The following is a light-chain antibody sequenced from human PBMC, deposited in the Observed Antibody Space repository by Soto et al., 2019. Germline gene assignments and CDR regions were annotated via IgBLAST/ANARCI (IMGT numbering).Light chain of an antibody. CDR1: SSDVGSYNL. CDR2: EVS. J-gene: IGLJ1*01. V-gene: IGLV2-23*02. Sequence: QSALTQPASVSGSPGQSITISCTGTSSDVGSYNLVSWYRQHPGKAPKVMIYEVSKRPSGVSNRFSGSKSGNTASLTISGLQAEDEADYYCCSYGGSYVFGPGTKVTVL. CDR3: CSYGGSYV.